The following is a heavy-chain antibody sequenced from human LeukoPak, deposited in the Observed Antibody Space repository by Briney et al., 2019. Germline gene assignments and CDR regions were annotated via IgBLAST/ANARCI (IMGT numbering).Heavy chain of an antibody. CDR3: ARGSGRYYYYGIDV. J-gene: IGHJ6*02. Sequence: SETLSLTCAVSGGSISSSNWWSWVRQPPGKGLEWIGEIYHSGSTNYNPSLKSRVTISVDKSKNQFSLNLSSVTAADTAVYYCARGSGRYYYYGIDVWGQGTTVTVSS. CDR1: GGSISSSNW. D-gene: IGHD7-27*01. CDR2: IYHSGST. V-gene: IGHV4-4*02.